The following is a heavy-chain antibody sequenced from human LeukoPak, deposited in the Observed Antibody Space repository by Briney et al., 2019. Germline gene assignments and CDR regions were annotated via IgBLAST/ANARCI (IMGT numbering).Heavy chain of an antibody. CDR1: GFTFSTYW. V-gene: IGHV3-23*01. J-gene: IGHJ4*02. D-gene: IGHD6-19*01. Sequence: PGGSLRLSCAASGFTFSTYWMHWVRQAPGKGLVWVSAISGSGGSTYYADSVKGRFTISRDNSKNTLYLQMNSLRAEDTAVYYCAERSVAGTGYYFDCWGQGTLVTVSS. CDR3: AERSVAGTGYYFDC. CDR2: ISGSGGST.